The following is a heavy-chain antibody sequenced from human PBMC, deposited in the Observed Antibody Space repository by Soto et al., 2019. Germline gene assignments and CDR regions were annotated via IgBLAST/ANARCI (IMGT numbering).Heavy chain of an antibody. CDR2: IYSSGST. D-gene: IGHD4-17*01. CDR1: GGSISNYY. V-gene: IGHV4-59*12. J-gene: IGHJ4*02. CDR3: VRDPYALDY. Sequence: SETLSLTCTVSGGSISNYYWNWIRQSPGKGLEWIGYIYSSGSTHYNPSLQNRVTISIDTSKNSLYLQMSSLRVEDTAVYYCVRDPYALDYWGQGVLVTVSS.